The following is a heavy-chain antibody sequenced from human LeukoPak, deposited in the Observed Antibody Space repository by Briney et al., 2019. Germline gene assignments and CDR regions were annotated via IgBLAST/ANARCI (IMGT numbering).Heavy chain of an antibody. V-gene: IGHV1-2*02. J-gene: IGHJ4*02. D-gene: IGHD4-17*01. CDR1: GYTFTGYY. CDR3: ATNGDFTSRTEI. Sequence: ASVKVSCKASGYTFTGYYMHWVRQAPGQGLEWMGWINPNSGGTNYAQRFQGRVTMTRDTSITTAYMELGRLTSDDTAVYYCATNGDFTSRTEIWGQGTLVTVSS. CDR2: INPNSGGT.